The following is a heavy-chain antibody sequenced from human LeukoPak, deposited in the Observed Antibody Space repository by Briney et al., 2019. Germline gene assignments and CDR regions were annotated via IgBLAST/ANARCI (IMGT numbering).Heavy chain of an antibody. V-gene: IGHV3-21*01. CDR2: ISSSSSYI. D-gene: IGHD2-15*01. CDR3: ARDLGYCSGGSCYYYDY. CDR1: GFTFSSYS. Sequence: GGSLRLFCAASGFTFSSYSMNWVRQAPGKGLEWVSSISSSSSYIYYADSVKGRFTISRDNAKNSLYLQMNSLRAEDTAVYYCARDLGYCSGGSCYYYDYWGQGTLVTVSS. J-gene: IGHJ4*02.